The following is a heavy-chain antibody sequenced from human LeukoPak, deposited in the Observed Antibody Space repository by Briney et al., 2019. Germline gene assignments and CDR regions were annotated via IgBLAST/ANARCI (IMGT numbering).Heavy chain of an antibody. V-gene: IGHV1-69*04. J-gene: IGHJ6*04. CDR1: GGTFSSYT. D-gene: IGHD3-10*01. Sequence: SVKVSCKASGGTFSSYTISWVRQAPGQGLEWMGRTIPILGIANYAQKFQGRVTITADKSTSTAYMELSSLRPEDTAVYYCARDLGDRDEDWGKGTTVTVSS. CDR3: ARDLGDRDED. CDR2: TIPILGIA.